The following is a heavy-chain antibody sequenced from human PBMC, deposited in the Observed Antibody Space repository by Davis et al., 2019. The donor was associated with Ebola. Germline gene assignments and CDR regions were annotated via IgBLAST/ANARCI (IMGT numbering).Heavy chain of an antibody. CDR3: AKGWGILLWYGGNYFDY. Sequence: GESLKISCAASGFTFSSYCMSWVRQAPGKGLEWVANIKQDGSEKYYVDSVKGRFTISRDNSKNTLYLQMNSLRAEDTAVYYCAKGWGILLWYGGNYFDYWGQGTLVAVSS. D-gene: IGHD3-10*01. CDR2: IKQDGSEK. J-gene: IGHJ4*02. CDR1: GFTFSSYC. V-gene: IGHV3-7*01.